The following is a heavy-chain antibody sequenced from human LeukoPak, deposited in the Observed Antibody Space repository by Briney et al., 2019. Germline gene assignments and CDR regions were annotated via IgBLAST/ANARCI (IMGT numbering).Heavy chain of an antibody. CDR3: AAEGPVVVVPAAHGMDV. D-gene: IGHD2-2*01. Sequence: SWIRQPPGTGLEWMGRIDPSDSYTNYSPSFQGHVTISADKSINTAYLQWSSLKASDTAMYYCAAEGPVVVVPAAHGMDVWGQGTTVTVSS. V-gene: IGHV5-10-1*01. J-gene: IGHJ6*02. CDR2: IDPSDSYT.